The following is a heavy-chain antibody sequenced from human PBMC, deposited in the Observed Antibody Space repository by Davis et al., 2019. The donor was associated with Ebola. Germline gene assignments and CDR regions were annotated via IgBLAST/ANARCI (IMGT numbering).Heavy chain of an antibody. CDR1: GITFSDAW. D-gene: IGHD3-22*01. V-gene: IGHV3-15*01. CDR3: AKGLEVVPPRTRFMDV. CDR2: IKSKTDGGTT. Sequence: GESLKISCAASGITFSDAWLSWVRQAPGKGLEWVGRIKSKTDGGTTDYAAPVKGRFTISRDDSKNTLYLQMNSLRAEDTAVYYCAKGLEVVPPRTRFMDVWGQGTTVTVSS. J-gene: IGHJ6*02.